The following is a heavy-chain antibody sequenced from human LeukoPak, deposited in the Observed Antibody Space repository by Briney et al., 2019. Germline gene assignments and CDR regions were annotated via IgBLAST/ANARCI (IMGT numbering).Heavy chain of an antibody. Sequence: GGSLRLSCAASGFTLSSYDMHWVRQATGKGLEWVSAIGTAGDTYYPGSVKGRFTISRENAKNSLYLQMNSLRAEDTAVYYCARGSQVSRRRYYYGSGGFDPWGQGTLVTVSS. CDR1: GFTLSSYD. D-gene: IGHD3-10*01. CDR3: ARGSQVSRRRYYYGSGGFDP. V-gene: IGHV3-13*01. CDR2: IGTAGDT. J-gene: IGHJ5*02.